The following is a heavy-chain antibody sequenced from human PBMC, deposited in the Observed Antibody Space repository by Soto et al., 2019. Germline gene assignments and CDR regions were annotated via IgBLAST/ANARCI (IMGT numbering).Heavy chain of an antibody. D-gene: IGHD3-22*01. J-gene: IGHJ4*02. Sequence: EVQLVESGGGIVQPGGSLRLSCAASGFTFSSYWMHWVRQAPGKGLVWVSRINSDGSRTSYADSAKGRFTISRDNAKNTVYLQMNSLRAEDTAVYYWARGDGDYYDGNGYLGRHWGQGTLVTVYS. CDR3: ARGDGDYYDGNGYLGRH. V-gene: IGHV3-74*01. CDR1: GFTFSSYW. CDR2: INSDGSRT.